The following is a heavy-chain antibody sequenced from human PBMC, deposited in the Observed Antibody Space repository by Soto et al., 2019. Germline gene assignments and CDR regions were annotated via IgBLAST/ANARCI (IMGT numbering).Heavy chain of an antibody. V-gene: IGHV1-3*01. J-gene: IGHJ4*02. Sequence: ASVKVSCKASGYTFTSYAMHWVRQAPGQRLEWMGWINAGNGNTKYSQKFQGRVTITRDTSASTAYMELSSLRSEDTAVYYCARAIRSTVTTNSCFYYWGQGTRVTVPS. CDR3: ARAIRSTVTTNSCFYY. CDR2: INAGNGNT. D-gene: IGHD4-17*01. CDR1: GYTFTSYA.